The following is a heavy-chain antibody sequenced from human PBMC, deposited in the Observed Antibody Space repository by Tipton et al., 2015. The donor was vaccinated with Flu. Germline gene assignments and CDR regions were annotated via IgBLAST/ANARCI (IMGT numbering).Heavy chain of an antibody. CDR2: IYYRGTT. Sequence: TLSLTCAVYGGSFTDYYWNWVRQSPGKGLEWIGYIYYRGTTGYNPSLKSRVTISVDTSKNQVSLKLTSVTAADTAVYYCARDLVQDYRDQYFGMDVWGQGTTVTVSS. D-gene: IGHD4-11*01. CDR1: GGSFTDYY. CDR3: ARDLVQDYRDQYFGMDV. J-gene: IGHJ6*02. V-gene: IGHV4-59*01.